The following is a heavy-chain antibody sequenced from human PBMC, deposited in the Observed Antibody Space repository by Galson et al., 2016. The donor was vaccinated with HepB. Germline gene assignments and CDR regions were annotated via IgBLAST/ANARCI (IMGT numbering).Heavy chain of an antibody. CDR2: IIPMLGVA. CDR3: ARDVPPIPTAFDS. Sequence: SVKVSCKASGGNFNSDAISWVRQAPGQGLEWMGRIIPMLGVASHAQILQGRITITADKSTNTVYMELRSLAFGDTAVYFCARDVPPIPTAFDSWGQGTLVTVSS. J-gene: IGHJ3*02. CDR1: GGNFNSDA. V-gene: IGHV1-69*04.